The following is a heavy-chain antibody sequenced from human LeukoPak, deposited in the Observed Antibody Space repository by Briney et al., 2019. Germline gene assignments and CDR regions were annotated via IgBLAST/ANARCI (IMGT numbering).Heavy chain of an antibody. CDR3: ARVGYSYDTSFDY. V-gene: IGHV3-30*04. Sequence: GGSLRLSCAASGFTFSSCAMHWVRQAPGKGLEWVAVISYDGSNKYYADSVKGRFTISRDNSKNTLYLQMNSLRAEDTAVYYCARVGYSYDTSFDYWGQGTLVTVSS. CDR2: ISYDGSNK. CDR1: GFTFSSCA. J-gene: IGHJ4*02. D-gene: IGHD5-18*01.